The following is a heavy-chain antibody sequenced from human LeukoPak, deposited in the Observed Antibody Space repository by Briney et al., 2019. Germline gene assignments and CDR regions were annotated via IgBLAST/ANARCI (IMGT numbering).Heavy chain of an antibody. D-gene: IGHD3-10*01. CDR1: GGTFISYA. CDR3: AREGHDGGSYFDY. J-gene: IGHJ4*02. Sequence: ASVKVSCKASGGTFISYAISWVRQAPGQGLEWMGGIIPIFGTAHYAQKFQGRVTITAAESTSTAYMELSSLRSEDTAVYYCAREGHDGGSYFDYWGQGTLVTVSS. CDR2: IIPIFGTA. V-gene: IGHV1-69*13.